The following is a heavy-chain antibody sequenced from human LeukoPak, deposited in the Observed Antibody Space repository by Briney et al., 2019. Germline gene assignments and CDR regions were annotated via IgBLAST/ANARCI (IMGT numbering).Heavy chain of an antibody. D-gene: IGHD1-1*01. CDR3: ARHHHDWNDVALDY. Sequence: PSETLSLTCIVSGGSISSSSYYWGWIRQPPGKGLEWIGSLFYSGSTYYNPSLKSRVTISVDTSKNQFSLELTSVTAADTAVYYCARHHHDWNDVALDYWGQGTLVTVSS. CDR2: LFYSGST. J-gene: IGHJ4*02. CDR1: GGSISSSSYY. V-gene: IGHV4-39*01.